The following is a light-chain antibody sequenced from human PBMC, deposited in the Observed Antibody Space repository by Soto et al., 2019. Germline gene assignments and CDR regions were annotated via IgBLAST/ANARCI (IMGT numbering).Light chain of an antibody. V-gene: IGKV3-11*01. CDR1: QSVSTN. Sequence: ESVWTQSPGTLSLSPGERATLSCRASQSVSTNLAWYQQKPGQAPRLLIYDAYNRATGIPPRFSGSGSGTDFTLTISSLEPEDSAVYYCQQRHMWPITFGQGTRLEIK. CDR2: DAY. J-gene: IGKJ5*01. CDR3: QQRHMWPIT.